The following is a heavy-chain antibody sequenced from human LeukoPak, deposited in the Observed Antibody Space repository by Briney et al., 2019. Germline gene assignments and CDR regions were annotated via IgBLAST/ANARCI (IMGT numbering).Heavy chain of an antibody. V-gene: IGHV3-23*01. CDR2: ISGSGGST. CDR3: ARDERLLSFLK. D-gene: IGHD3-3*01. Sequence: GGSLRLSCAASGFTFSNYGMSWVRQAPGKGLEWVSAISGSGGSTYYADSVKGRFTISRDNSKNTLYLQMNSLRAEDTAIYYCARDERLLSFLKWGQGTLVTVSS. CDR1: GFTFSNYG. J-gene: IGHJ4*02.